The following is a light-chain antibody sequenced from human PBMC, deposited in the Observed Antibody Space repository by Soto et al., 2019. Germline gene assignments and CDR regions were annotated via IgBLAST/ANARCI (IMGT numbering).Light chain of an antibody. CDR3: QQYGNSPRYS. Sequence: EIVLTQSPGTLSLSLGERATLSCRASQSVSSNYLAWYQQKPGQAPRLLIYATSSRATGIPDRFSGSGCGTDFTLTISRLEPEDFAVYYCQQYGNSPRYSFGQGTKLEIK. V-gene: IGKV3-20*01. J-gene: IGKJ2*03. CDR1: QSVSSNY. CDR2: ATS.